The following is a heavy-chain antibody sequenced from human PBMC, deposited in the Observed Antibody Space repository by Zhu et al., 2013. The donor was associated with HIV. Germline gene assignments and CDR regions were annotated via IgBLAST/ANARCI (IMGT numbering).Heavy chain of an antibody. D-gene: IGHD2-2*01. CDR1: GFTFSSYE. CDR2: ISSSGSTI. Sequence: EVQLVESGGGLVQPGGSLRLSCAASGFTFSSYEMNWVRQAPGKGLEWVSYISSSGSTIYYADSVKGRFTISRDNAKNSLYLQMNSLRAEDTAVYYCARGEFGIVVVPAGNMYYFDYWGQGTLVTVSS. CDR3: ARGEFGIVVVPAGNMYYFDY. J-gene: IGHJ4*02. V-gene: IGHV3-48*03.